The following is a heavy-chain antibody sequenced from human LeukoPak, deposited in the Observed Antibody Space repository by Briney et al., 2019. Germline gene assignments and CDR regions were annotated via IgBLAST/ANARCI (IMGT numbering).Heavy chain of an antibody. D-gene: IGHD6-19*01. CDR3: ALTAVAGDKIFDY. Sequence: SETLSLTCTVSGGSFSSYYWSWIRQPVGKGLEWIGRIYSSGSTNYNPSLKSRVIMSIDTSKNQFSRNLSSVTAADTAVYYCALTAVAGDKIFDYWGQGTLVTVSS. J-gene: IGHJ4*02. CDR1: GGSFSSYY. CDR2: IYSSGST. V-gene: IGHV4-4*07.